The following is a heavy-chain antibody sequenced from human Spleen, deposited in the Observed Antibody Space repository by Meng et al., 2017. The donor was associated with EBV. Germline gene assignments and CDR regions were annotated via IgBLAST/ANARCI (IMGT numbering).Heavy chain of an antibody. CDR2: VEPEDGET. CDR1: GYTFTYYY. V-gene: IGHV1-69-2*01. D-gene: IGHD3-16*01. J-gene: IGHJ4*02. Sequence: VQPVMFGAEVKTPGATVTISCKVCGYTFTYYYMQWVQQAPGKGLVWMGLVEPEDGETIYAEKFPGRVTITADTSTDTAYMELSSLRSEDTAVYYCAGVKRSWGSYFDYWGQGTLVTVSS. CDR3: AGVKRSWGSYFDY.